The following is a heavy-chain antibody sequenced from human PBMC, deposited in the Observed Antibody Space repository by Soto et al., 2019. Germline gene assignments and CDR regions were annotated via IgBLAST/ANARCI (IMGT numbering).Heavy chain of an antibody. CDR3: VGQAIGNLRGLVDV. D-gene: IGHD3-16*01. CDR2: VYYDWGS. Sequence: QVQLQESGPGLVKPSETLSLTCTVSGGSIDGRNCAWIRLPPGKGLDWLGYVYYDWGSSYNPSVKIRLTLPIDTAKSQFALQLRFVTAADTAVYYSVGQAIGNLRGLVDVWGRGTTVTVSS. CDR1: GGSIDGRN. V-gene: IGHV4-59*08. J-gene: IGHJ6*02.